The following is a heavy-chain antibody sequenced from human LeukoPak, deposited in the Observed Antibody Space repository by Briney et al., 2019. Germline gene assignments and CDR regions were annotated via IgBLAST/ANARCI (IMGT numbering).Heavy chain of an antibody. CDR2: IYYSGST. CDR1: GGSISSSSYY. CDR3: ARDPRAYYGSDDLGY. J-gene: IGHJ4*02. V-gene: IGHV4-39*07. D-gene: IGHD3-10*01. Sequence: PSETLSLTCTVSGGSISSSSYYWGWIRQPPGKGLEWIGSIYYSGSTYYNPSLKSRVTISVDTSKNQFSLKLSSVTAADTAVYYCARDPRAYYGSDDLGYWGQGTLVTVSS.